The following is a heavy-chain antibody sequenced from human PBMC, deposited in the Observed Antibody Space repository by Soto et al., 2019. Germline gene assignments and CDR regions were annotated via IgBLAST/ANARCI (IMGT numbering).Heavy chain of an antibody. J-gene: IGHJ4*02. Sequence: QVQLVQSGAEVKKPGSSVKVSCKASGGTFSSYAVSWVRQAPGQGLEWMGGIIPIFGTANYAQKFQGRVTITADESTSTAYMELSSLRSEDTAVFYCARDLVNTAMVRALDYWGQGTLVTVSS. D-gene: IGHD5-18*01. V-gene: IGHV1-69*01. CDR2: IIPIFGTA. CDR3: ARDLVNTAMVRALDY. CDR1: GGTFSSYA.